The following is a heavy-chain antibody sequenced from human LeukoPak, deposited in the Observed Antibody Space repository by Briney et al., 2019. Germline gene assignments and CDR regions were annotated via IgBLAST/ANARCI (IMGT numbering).Heavy chain of an antibody. Sequence: SVKASCKASGFTFTSSAMQWVRQARGQRLEWIGWIVVGSGNTNYAQKFQERVTITRDMSTSTAYMELSSLRSEDTAVYYCAADRYDSSGYYHFDYWGQGTLVTVSS. CDR2: IVVGSGNT. CDR1: GFTFTSSA. V-gene: IGHV1-58*02. D-gene: IGHD3-22*01. J-gene: IGHJ4*02. CDR3: AADRYDSSGYYHFDY.